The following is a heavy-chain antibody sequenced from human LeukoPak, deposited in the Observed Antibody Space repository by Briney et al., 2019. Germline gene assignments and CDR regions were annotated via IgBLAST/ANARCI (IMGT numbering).Heavy chain of an antibody. Sequence: SETLSLSCSASGGSISSYYWSWIRQPPGKGPEWIGYIYYSADYNPSLKSRVTISVDRSKNQFSRNLTSVTAADTAVYYCARASGYYVNHWGQGTLVTVSS. CDR3: ARASGYYVNH. J-gene: IGHJ5*02. CDR2: IYYSA. CDR1: GGSISSYY. D-gene: IGHD5-18*01. V-gene: IGHV4-59*01.